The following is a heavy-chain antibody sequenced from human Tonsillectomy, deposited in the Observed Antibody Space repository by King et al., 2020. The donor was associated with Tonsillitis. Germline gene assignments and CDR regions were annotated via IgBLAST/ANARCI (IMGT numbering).Heavy chain of an antibody. J-gene: IGHJ4*02. CDR1: GGSISSYF. V-gene: IGHV4-59*01. CDR3: AKSYYGSGSYVRD. CDR2: LYYSGST. Sequence: QLQESGPGLVKPSETLSLTCTVSGGSISSYFWNWIRQPPGKGLEGVGYLYYSGSTNYNPSLKSRVTMSVDTSKNQFSLKLNPVTAADTAVYYCAKSYYGSGSYVRDWGQGTLVIVSS. D-gene: IGHD3-10*01.